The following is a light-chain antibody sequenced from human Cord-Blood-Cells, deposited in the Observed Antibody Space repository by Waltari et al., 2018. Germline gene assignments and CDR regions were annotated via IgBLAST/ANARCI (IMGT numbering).Light chain of an antibody. CDR3: QQYNNWPPLT. V-gene: IGKV3-15*01. CDR2: GAS. Sequence: EIVMTQSPATLSVSPGARATLSCRASQSVSSNLAWYQQKPGQAPRRLIYGASTRATGIPASFRGSGSGTEFTLTISSLQSEDFAVYYCQQYNNWPPLTFGGGTKVEIK. J-gene: IGKJ4*01. CDR1: QSVSSN.